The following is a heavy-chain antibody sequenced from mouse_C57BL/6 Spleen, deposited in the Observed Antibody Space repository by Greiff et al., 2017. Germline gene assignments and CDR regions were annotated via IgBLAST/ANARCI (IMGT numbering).Heavy chain of an antibody. Sequence: VQLQQPGAELVKPGASVKLSCKASGYTFTSYWMHWVKQRPGQGLEWIGMIHPNSGSTNYNEKFKSKATLTVDKSSSTAYMQLSSLTSDDSAVYYCARFITTVVATDYFDYWGQGTTLTVSS. J-gene: IGHJ2*01. D-gene: IGHD1-1*01. CDR1: GYTFTSYW. V-gene: IGHV1-64*01. CDR2: IHPNSGST. CDR3: ARFITTVVATDYFDY.